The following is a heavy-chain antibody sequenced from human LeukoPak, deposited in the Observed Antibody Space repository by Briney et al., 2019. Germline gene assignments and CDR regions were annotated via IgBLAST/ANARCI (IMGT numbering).Heavy chain of an antibody. V-gene: IGHV1-8*01. J-gene: IGHJ6*03. CDR2: VNPNSGNT. Sequence: ASVKVSCKASGYTFTSYDIYWVRQATGQGLEWMGWVNPNSGNTGYAQKFQGRVTMTRNTSISTAYMELSSLRSEDTAVYFCARGELERRYYYYYMDVWGKGTTVTVSS. CDR1: GYTFTSYD. D-gene: IGHD1-1*01. CDR3: ARGELERRYYYYYMDV.